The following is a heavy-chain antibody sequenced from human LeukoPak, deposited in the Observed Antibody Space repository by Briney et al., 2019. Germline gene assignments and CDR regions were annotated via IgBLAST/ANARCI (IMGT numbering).Heavy chain of an antibody. CDR1: GDSVSNNSAA. D-gene: IGHD2-2*01. V-gene: IGHV6-1*01. J-gene: IGHJ5*02. CDR3: ARRLTQYDCFDP. CDR2: TYYRSQWYN. Sequence: SQTLSLTCAISGDSVSNNSAAWNWIRQSPSRGLEWLGRTYYRSQWYNHYAAAVKGRVNINSDTSKNQFSLQLNSVTPEDTAVYYCARRLTQYDCFDPWGQGILVTVSS.